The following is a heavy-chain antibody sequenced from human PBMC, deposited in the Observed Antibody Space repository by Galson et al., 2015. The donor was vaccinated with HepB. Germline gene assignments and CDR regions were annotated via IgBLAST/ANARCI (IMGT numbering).Heavy chain of an antibody. Sequence: SVKVSCKASGYTFTSYHMHWVRQAPGQGLEWMGIINPSGGSTSYAQKFQGRVTMTRDTSTSTVYMELSSLRSEDTAVYYCATPGYRSPVGLQHWGQGTLVTVSS. V-gene: IGHV1-46*01. CDR2: INPSGGST. D-gene: IGHD5-12*01. CDR3: ATPGYRSPVGLQH. CDR1: GYTFTSYH. J-gene: IGHJ1*01.